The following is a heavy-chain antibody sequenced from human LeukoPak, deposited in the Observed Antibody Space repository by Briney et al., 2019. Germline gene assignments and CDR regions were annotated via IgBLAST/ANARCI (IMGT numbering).Heavy chain of an antibody. D-gene: IGHD3-3*01. CDR3: ARHAGDFWSGYYGFDY. J-gene: IGHJ4*02. CDR1: GYSISSGYY. V-gene: IGHV4-38-2*01. Sequence: SETLSLTCAVSGYSISSGYYWGWIRQPPGKGLEWIGSFHHSRNTYYNPSLKSRVTISVDTSKNQFSLKLSSVTAADTAVYYCARHAGDFWSGYYGFDYRGQGTLVTVSS. CDR2: FHHSRNT.